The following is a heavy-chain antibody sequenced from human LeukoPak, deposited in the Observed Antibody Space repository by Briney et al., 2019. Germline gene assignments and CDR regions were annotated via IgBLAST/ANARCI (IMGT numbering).Heavy chain of an antibody. Sequence: GGSLRLSCAASGFTFSSYSMNWVRQAPGKGLEWVSSISSSSSYIYYADSVKGRFTISRDNAKNSLYLQMNSLRAEDTAVYYCARDNYYDSSGYSSLYYYYGMDVWGQGTTVTGS. V-gene: IGHV3-21*01. CDR3: ARDNYYDSSGYSSLYYYYGMDV. J-gene: IGHJ6*02. CDR2: ISSSSSYI. D-gene: IGHD3-22*01. CDR1: GFTFSSYS.